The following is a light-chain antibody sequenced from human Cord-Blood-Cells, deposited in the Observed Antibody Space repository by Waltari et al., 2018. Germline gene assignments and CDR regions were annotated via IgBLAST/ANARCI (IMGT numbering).Light chain of an antibody. V-gene: IGLV1-44*01. CDR1: SSNIGSNT. J-gene: IGLJ3*02. Sequence: QSVLTQPPSASGTPGQRVTIPCSGSSSNIGSNTGNWYQQLPRTAPNLLIYSNNQRPSGVPARFSGSKSGTSASLAISGLQSEDEADYYCAAWDDSLNGWVFGGGTKLTVL. CDR3: AAWDDSLNGWV. CDR2: SNN.